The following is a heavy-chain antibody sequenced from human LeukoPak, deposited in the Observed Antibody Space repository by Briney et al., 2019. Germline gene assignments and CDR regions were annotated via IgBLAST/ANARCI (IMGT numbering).Heavy chain of an antibody. CDR2: IRSKAYGGTT. CDR1: GFTFGDYA. Sequence: GGSLRLSCTASGFTFGDYAMSWFRQAPGKGLEWVGFIRSKAYGGTTEYAASVKGRFTISRDDSKSIAYLQMNSLKTEDTAVYYCTRVATYNWFDPWGQGTLVTVSS. J-gene: IGHJ5*02. V-gene: IGHV3-49*03. CDR3: TRVATYNWFDP.